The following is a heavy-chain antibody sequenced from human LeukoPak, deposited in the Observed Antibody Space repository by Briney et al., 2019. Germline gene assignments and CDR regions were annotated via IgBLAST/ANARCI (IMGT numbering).Heavy chain of an antibody. J-gene: IGHJ4*02. D-gene: IGHD3-3*01. CDR2: ISSNGGST. Sequence: GGSLRLSCSASGFTFSSYAMHWVRQAPGKGLEYVSAISSNGGSTYYADSVKGRFTISRDNSKNTLYLQMSSLRAEDTAVYYCARDFWSGYYALDYWGQGTLVTVSS. CDR3: ARDFWSGYYALDY. V-gene: IGHV3-64D*06. CDR1: GFTFSSYA.